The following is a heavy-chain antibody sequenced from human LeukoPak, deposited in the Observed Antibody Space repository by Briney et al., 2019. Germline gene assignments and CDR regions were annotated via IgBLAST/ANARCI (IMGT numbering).Heavy chain of an antibody. CDR1: GFTFSSYA. CDR3: AKFGVAAGTDYWYFDL. Sequence: PGGSLRLSCSASGFTFSSYAMHWVRQAPGKGLEYVSVISSNGGSTYYADSVKGRFTISRDNSKNTLYLQMDSLRAEDTAVYYCAKFGVAAGTDYWYFDLWGRGTLVTVSS. V-gene: IGHV3-64*04. D-gene: IGHD6-19*01. J-gene: IGHJ2*01. CDR2: ISSNGGST.